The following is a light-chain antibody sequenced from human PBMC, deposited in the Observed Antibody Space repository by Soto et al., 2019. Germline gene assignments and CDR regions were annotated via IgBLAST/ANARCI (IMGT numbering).Light chain of an antibody. Sequence: DIQMTQSPSTLSASVGNRVTITCRARQSISSWLAWYQQKPGKAPQLLIYDASSLESGVPSRFSGSGSGTEFTLTISSLQPDDFATYYCQQYNSYSYTFGQGTKLEIK. CDR2: DAS. CDR1: QSISSW. CDR3: QQYNSYSYT. J-gene: IGKJ2*01. V-gene: IGKV1-5*01.